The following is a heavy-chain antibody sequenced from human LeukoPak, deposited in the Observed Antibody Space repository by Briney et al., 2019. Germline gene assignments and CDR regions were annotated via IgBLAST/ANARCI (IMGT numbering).Heavy chain of an antibody. CDR1: VYTFTRYY. D-gene: IGHD6-19*01. V-gene: IGHV1-2*02. J-gene: IGHJ4*02. CDR3: ARDRGSGWYVDY. Sequence: ASVTVSCKASVYTFTRYYMHWGRQAPGQGLEWMGWINPNSGGTNYAQKFQGRVTMTRDTSISTAYMELSRLRSDDTAVYYCARDRGSGWYVDYWGQGTLVTVSS. CDR2: INPNSGGT.